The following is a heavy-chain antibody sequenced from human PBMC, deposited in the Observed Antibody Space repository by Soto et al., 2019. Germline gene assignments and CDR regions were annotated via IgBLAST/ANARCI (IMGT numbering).Heavy chain of an antibody. D-gene: IGHD3-16*01. J-gene: IGHJ4*02. Sequence: TSETLSLTCTVSAASFSKYYWTWIRQPPGKGLEWIGYIYFNGNTKYNPSLEGRLTISIDTSKKEFSLKLTSVTAADAAVYYCASVTFGGIVLAHWGQGTLVTGS. CDR3: ASVTFGGIVLAH. CDR2: IYFNGNT. V-gene: IGHV4-59*01. CDR1: AASFSKYY.